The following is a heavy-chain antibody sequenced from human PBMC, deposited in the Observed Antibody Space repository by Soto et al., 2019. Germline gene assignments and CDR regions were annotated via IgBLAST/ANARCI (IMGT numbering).Heavy chain of an antibody. Sequence: EVQLMESGGGLVRPGRSLRLSCAASGFTFDNYAMHWVRQVPGKGLEWVSGISWNSGNICYADSVKGRFTISRDNAQNSLYLQMNSLRSEDTAFYYCAKDHMAWAGLFDSWGQGTLVTVSS. D-gene: IGHD6-19*01. V-gene: IGHV3-9*01. CDR1: GFTFDNYA. J-gene: IGHJ4*02. CDR3: AKDHMAWAGLFDS. CDR2: ISWNSGNI.